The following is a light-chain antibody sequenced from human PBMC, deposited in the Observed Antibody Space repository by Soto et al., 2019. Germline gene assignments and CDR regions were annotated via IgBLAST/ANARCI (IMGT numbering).Light chain of an antibody. CDR1: QSVSSN. Sequence: EIVMTQSLATLSVSPGERATLSCRASQSVSSNLAWYQQKPGQAPRLLIYGASTRATGVPARFSGSGSGTEFTLTIDSLQSEDLAVYYCQQSSDWPPITFGQGTRLEIK. CDR2: GAS. V-gene: IGKV3-15*01. CDR3: QQSSDWPPIT. J-gene: IGKJ5*01.